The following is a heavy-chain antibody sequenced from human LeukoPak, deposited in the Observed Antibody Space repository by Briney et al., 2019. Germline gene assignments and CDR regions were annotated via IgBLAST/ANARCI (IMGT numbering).Heavy chain of an antibody. CDR1: GFTFSSYA. D-gene: IGHD6-19*01. J-gene: IGHJ4*02. CDR3: AKLFKLDSGWSNPRYYFDY. V-gene: IGHV3-23*01. Sequence: GGSLRLSCAVSGFTFSSYAMSWVRQAPGKGLEWVSIISSSGGTTYYADSVKGRFTISRDNSKNTLFLQMNSLRAEDAAVYYCAKLFKLDSGWSNPRYYFDYWGQGTLVTVSS. CDR2: ISSSGGTT.